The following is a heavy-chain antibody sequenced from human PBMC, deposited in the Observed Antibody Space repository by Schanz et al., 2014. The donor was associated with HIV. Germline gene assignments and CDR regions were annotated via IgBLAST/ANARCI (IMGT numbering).Heavy chain of an antibody. D-gene: IGHD3-16*01. CDR1: GFTFSNYA. CDR2: ISYDGSNK. CDR3: AKDTRLWGIDY. Sequence: QVQLVESGGGVVQPGRSLRLSCAVSGFTFSNYAMNWVRQAPGKGLEWVAVISYDGSNKYYADSVKGRFTISRDNSRNSVYLQLSSLRTEDTGIYYCAKDTRLWGIDYWGLGALVTVSS. J-gene: IGHJ4*02. V-gene: IGHV3-30*04.